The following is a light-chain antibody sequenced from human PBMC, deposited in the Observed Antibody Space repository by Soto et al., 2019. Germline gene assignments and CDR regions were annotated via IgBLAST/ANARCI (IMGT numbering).Light chain of an antibody. Sequence: QSALTQPASVSGSPGQSITLSFTGTSSDVGGYNHVSWYQHSPGKAPKLILFAVSDRPSGVSHRFSGSKSGNTASLTISGLQAEDEADYYCCSYTSLSTVVFGGGTKLTVL. CDR3: CSYTSLSTVV. J-gene: IGLJ2*01. V-gene: IGLV2-14*01. CDR1: SSDVGGYNH. CDR2: AVS.